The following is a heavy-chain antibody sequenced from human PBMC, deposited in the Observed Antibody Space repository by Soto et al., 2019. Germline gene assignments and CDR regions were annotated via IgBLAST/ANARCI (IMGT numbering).Heavy chain of an antibody. CDR1: GTIFSSYT. J-gene: IGHJ6*02. V-gene: IGHV1-69*08. CDR3: ARGLGGRMDD. D-gene: IGHD3-16*01. CDR2: IIPILGET. Sequence: QVQLVQSGAEVKKPGSSVRVSCKASGTIFSSYTISWVRQAPGQGLEWMGRIIPILGETNSAQKFQGRVPLXXDKSTNTAYTELNSLRLEDTAVYYCARGLGGRMDDWGQGTTVTVSS.